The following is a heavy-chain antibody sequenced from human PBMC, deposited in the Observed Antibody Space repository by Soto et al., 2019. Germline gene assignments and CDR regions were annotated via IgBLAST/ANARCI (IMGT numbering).Heavy chain of an antibody. CDR2: IKEDGRER. CDR1: GFAFSHYW. CDR3: ARDRGGRGGKDD. V-gene: IGHV3-7*01. Sequence: QVVESGGGLVQPGGSLRLSCAASGFAFSHYWMFWVRQAPGMGLEWVANIKEDGRERNYVDSVKGRFTISRDNAKNSLYLEMNSLRDEDTAVYYCARDRGGRGGKDDWGKGTTVTVSS. J-gene: IGHJ6*04. D-gene: IGHD3-16*01.